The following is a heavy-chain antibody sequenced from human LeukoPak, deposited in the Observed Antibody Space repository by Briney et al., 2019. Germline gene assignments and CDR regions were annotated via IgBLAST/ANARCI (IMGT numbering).Heavy chain of an antibody. J-gene: IGHJ4*02. CDR2: ILYDGSNK. V-gene: IGHV3-30*18. D-gene: IGHD3-22*01. CDR3: AKAPDSSGLDY. Sequence: GGSLRLSCAASGFTFSNYDMHWVRQAPGKGLEWVAVILYDGSNKYYADSVKGRFTISRDNSKNTLYLQMNSLRTEDTAVYYCAKAPDSSGLDYWGQGTLVTVPS. CDR1: GFTFSNYD.